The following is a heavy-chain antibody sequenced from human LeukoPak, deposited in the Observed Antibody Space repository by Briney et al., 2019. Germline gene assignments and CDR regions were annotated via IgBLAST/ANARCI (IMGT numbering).Heavy chain of an antibody. CDR3: AREIAVAGTVNWFDP. D-gene: IGHD6-19*01. V-gene: IGHV3-20*01. CDR2: INWNGGST. J-gene: IGHJ5*02. Sequence: GGSLRLSCAASGFTFDDYGMSWVRQAPGKGLEWVSGINWNGGSTGYADSVKGRFTISGDNAKNSLYLQMNSLRAEDTALYHCAREIAVAGTVNWFDPWGQGTLVTVSS. CDR1: GFTFDDYG.